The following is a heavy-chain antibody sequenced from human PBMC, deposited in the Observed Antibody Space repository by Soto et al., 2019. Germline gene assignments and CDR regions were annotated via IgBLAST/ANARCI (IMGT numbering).Heavy chain of an antibody. V-gene: IGHV3-23*01. J-gene: IGHJ4*02. D-gene: IGHD1-7*01. CDR3: AKNQERELPRVIDF. CDR2: MSGSSSTT. Sequence: EVRLLESGGGLVKPGGSLRLSCATSGLTFSNYAMSWVRQAPGGGLEWVSSMSGSSSTTYYADSVRGQFTISRDRSKNTLYLQMSSLRAEDTALYYCAKNQERELPRVIDFWGQGTLVTVSS. CDR1: GLTFSNYA.